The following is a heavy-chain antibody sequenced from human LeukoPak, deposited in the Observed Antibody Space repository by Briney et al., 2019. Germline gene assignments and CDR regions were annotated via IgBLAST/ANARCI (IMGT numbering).Heavy chain of an antibody. CDR3: ARSGFGVLYYYGMDV. J-gene: IGHJ6*02. Sequence: GGSLRLSCAASGFTVSSNYMSWVRQAPGKGLEWVSVIYSGGSTYYADSVKGRFTISRDNPKNTLYLQMNSLRAEDTAVYYCARSGFGVLYYYGMDVWGQGTTVTVSS. CDR1: GFTVSSNY. V-gene: IGHV3-66*01. CDR2: IYSGGST. D-gene: IGHD3-10*01.